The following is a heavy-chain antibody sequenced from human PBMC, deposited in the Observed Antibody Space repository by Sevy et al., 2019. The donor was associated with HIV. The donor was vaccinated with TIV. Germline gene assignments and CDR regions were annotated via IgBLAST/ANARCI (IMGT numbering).Heavy chain of an antibody. CDR1: GFTFSSYA. Sequence: GGSLRLSCAASGFTFSSYAMSWVRQAPGKGLEWVSAISGSGGSTYYADSVKGRFTISRDNSKNTLYLQMNSLRAEDTAVYYCAKSSYYGSWSYFYFDYWGQGTLVTVSS. CDR3: AKSSYYGSWSYFYFDY. CDR2: ISGSGGST. J-gene: IGHJ4*02. D-gene: IGHD3-10*01. V-gene: IGHV3-23*01.